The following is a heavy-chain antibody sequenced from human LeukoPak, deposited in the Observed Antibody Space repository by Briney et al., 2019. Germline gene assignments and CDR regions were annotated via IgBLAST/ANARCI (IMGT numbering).Heavy chain of an antibody. V-gene: IGHV3-48*01. CDR2: ISSSSSTI. Sequence: PGGSLRLPCAASGFTLSNYNLNWVRQAPGKGLEGVSYISSSSSTIYYADSVKGRFTISRDNATNSLYLQMNSLRAEDTAVYYCARGEYYDFWSGYSIRSGDAFDIWGQGTMVTVSS. D-gene: IGHD3-3*01. J-gene: IGHJ3*02. CDR1: GFTLSNYN. CDR3: ARGEYYDFWSGYSIRSGDAFDI.